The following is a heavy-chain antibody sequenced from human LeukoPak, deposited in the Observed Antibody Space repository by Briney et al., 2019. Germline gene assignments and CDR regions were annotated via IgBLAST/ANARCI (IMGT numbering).Heavy chain of an antibody. V-gene: IGHV3-23*01. CDR1: EITFSTYA. CDR3: PKSSDYYDSSRFDY. J-gene: IGHJ4*02. Sequence: GSSLRLSGGASEITFSTYAMSWVGQAPGKALDWFAAISGSGGSTDYADSVKAWFTISRDNSKHTLSLQMNGLRARDTPVYSWPKSSDYYDSSRFDYWGRGTLVSVSS. D-gene: IGHD3-22*01. CDR2: ISGSGGST.